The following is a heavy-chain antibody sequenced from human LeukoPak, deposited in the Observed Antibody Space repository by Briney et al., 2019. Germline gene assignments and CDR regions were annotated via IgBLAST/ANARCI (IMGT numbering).Heavy chain of an antibody. J-gene: IGHJ5*02. CDR1: GFSISRNW. CDR3: AREAQGGATALDL. Sequence: GGSLRLYCAASGFSISRNWMSWVRQAPDKGLEWVANIRQDGSETFYSDSAKGRFTISRDNAKNSLYLQMNSLRAEDRAVYYCAREAQGGATALDLWGQGTLVTVSS. V-gene: IGHV3-7*04. D-gene: IGHD1-26*01. CDR2: IRQDGSET.